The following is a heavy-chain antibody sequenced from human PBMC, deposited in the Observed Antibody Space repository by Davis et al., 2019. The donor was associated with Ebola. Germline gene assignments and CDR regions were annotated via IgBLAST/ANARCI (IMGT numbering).Heavy chain of an antibody. CDR1: GYTFTSYA. CDR3: ARAQFPTTSDH. Sequence: SVKVSCKASGYTFTSYAMNWVRQAPGQGLEWMGGIIPIFGTANYAQKFQGRVTITADESTSTAYMELSSLRSEDTAVYYCARAQFPTTSDHWGQGTLVTVSS. V-gene: IGHV1-69*13. J-gene: IGHJ4*02. CDR2: IIPIFGTA. D-gene: IGHD1-1*01.